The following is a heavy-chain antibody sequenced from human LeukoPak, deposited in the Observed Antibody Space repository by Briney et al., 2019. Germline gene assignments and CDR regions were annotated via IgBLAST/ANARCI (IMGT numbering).Heavy chain of an antibody. CDR3: ARGGRWELPRPYAFDI. CDR1: GYTFTGYY. J-gene: IGHJ3*02. Sequence: ASVKVSCKASGYTFTGYYVYWVRQAPGQGLEWMGWINPNSGGTNYAQKFQGRVTMTRDTSISTAYMELSRLRSDDTAVYYCARGGRWELPRPYAFDIWGQGTMVTVSS. CDR2: INPNSGGT. D-gene: IGHD1-26*01. V-gene: IGHV1-2*02.